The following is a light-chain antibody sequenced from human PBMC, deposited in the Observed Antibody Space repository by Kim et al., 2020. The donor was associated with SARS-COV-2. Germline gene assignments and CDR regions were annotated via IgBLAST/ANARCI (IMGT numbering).Light chain of an antibody. CDR2: KAS. V-gene: IGKV1-5*03. CDR1: QNIHIW. J-gene: IGKJ1*01. Sequence: SASIGDRVTISCRASQNIHIWLAWFQQKPGKAPRVLMYKASALESGVPSRFSGSGSGTEFTLTIDRMQPDDFATYYCQQYDVHPETFGQGTKVEI. CDR3: QQYDVHPET.